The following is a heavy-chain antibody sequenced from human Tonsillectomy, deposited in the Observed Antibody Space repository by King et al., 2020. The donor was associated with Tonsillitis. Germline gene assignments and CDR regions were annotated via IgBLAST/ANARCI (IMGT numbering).Heavy chain of an antibody. Sequence: VQLVESGGGVVQTGRSLRLSCAASGFTFSSYGMHWVRQAPGKGREWVAVISDDGSNKYYADSVKGRFTMSRDNPKNTLYMQMNSLIAEDTAVYYFERDNKCNSGSYYVFQLFKNWGQGTLVTVSS. CDR1: GFTFSSYG. V-gene: IGHV3-33*05. J-gene: IGHJ4*02. D-gene: IGHD1-26*01. CDR2: ISDDGSNK. CDR3: ERDNKCNSGSYYVFQLFKN.